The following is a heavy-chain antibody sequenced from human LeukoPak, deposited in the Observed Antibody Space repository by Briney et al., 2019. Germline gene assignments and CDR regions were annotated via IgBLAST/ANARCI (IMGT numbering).Heavy chain of an antibody. V-gene: IGHV3-7*01. CDR2: IKQDGSEK. Sequence: GGSLRLSCAASGFTFSTYWMTWVRQAPGKGLEWVANIKQDGSEKYYVDSVKGRFIISRDTAENSLFLQMNSLRAEDTAVYYCAKDADYYGDHQEYYFDYWGQGTLVTVSS. D-gene: IGHD4-17*01. J-gene: IGHJ4*02. CDR1: GFTFSTYW. CDR3: AKDADYYGDHQEYYFDY.